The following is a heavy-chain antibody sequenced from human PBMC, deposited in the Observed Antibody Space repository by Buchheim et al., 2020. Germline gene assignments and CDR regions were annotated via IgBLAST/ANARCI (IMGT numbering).Heavy chain of an antibody. CDR1: GFTFSSYW. V-gene: IGHV3-7*01. J-gene: IGHJ6*02. CDR3: AREHSARYNWNDDGNYYGMDV. D-gene: IGHD1-20*01. Sequence: EVQLVESGGGLVQPGGSLRLSCAASGFTFSSYWMSWVRQAPGKGLEWVANIKQDGSEKYYVDSVKGRFTISRDNAKNSLYLQMNSLRAEDTAVYYCAREHSARYNWNDDGNYYGMDVWGQGTT. CDR2: IKQDGSEK.